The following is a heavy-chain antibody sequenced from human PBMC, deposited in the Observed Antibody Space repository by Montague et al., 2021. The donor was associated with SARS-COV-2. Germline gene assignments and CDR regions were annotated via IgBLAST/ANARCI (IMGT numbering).Heavy chain of an antibody. J-gene: IGHJ5*02. D-gene: IGHD7-27*01. CDR1: GVAVSRRR. Sequence: SETLSLTCTVSGVAVSRRRSDGITSALQSRLELVCRVILSEKTSYNPSLQSRLTMSVDTYKKQFSLGLSSVTAADTAVYFCAKGSHIYETRGLRTGWFDPWGQGTLVTVSS. V-gene: IGHV4-39*07. CDR2: VILSEKT. CDR3: AKGSHIYETRGLRTGWFDP.